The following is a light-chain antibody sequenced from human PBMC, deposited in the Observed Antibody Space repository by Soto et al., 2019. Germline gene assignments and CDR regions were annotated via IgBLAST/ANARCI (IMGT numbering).Light chain of an antibody. CDR1: QSVSSY. V-gene: IGKV3-11*01. CDR3: QQYDSLPFT. CDR2: DAS. Sequence: EIVLTQSPATLSLSPGERATLSCRASQSVSSYLAWYQQKPGQAPRLLIYDASNRATGIPARFSGSGSGTDFTLTISSLEPEDTATYYCQQYDSLPFTFGPGTKVEIK. J-gene: IGKJ3*01.